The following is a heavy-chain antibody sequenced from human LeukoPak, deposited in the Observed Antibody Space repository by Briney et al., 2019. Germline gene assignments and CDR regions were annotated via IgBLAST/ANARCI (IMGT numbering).Heavy chain of an antibody. CDR3: ARRVGGYDAPGHSGGLDP. D-gene: IGHD5-12*01. CDR1: GYSFTSYW. Sequence: GESLKISCKGSGYSFTSYWIGWVRQMPGKGLEWMGIIYPGDSDTRYSPSFQGQVTISADKSISTAYLQWSSLKASDTAMYYCARRVGGYDAPGHSGGLDPWGQGTLVTVSS. J-gene: IGHJ5*02. CDR2: IYPGDSDT. V-gene: IGHV5-51*01.